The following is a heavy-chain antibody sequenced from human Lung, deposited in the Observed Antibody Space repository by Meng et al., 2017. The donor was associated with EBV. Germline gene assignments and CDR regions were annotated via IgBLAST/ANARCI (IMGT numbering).Heavy chain of an antibody. Sequence: QVQLVQSGAEVKKPXXXXXXXCKASGYTFTGYYMHWVRQAPGQGLEWMGRINPNSGGANYAQKFQGGVTMTRDTSISTAYMELSRLRSDDTAVYYCAREGLVGDLRYFDLWGRGTLVTVSS. CDR3: AREGLVGDLRYFDL. D-gene: IGHD3-16*01. V-gene: IGHV1-2*06. J-gene: IGHJ2*01. CDR1: GYTFTGYY. CDR2: INPNSGGA.